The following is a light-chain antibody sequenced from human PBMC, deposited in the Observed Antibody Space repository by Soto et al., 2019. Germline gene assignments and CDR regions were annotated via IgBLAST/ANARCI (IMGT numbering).Light chain of an antibody. V-gene: IGKV3-20*01. J-gene: IGKJ4*01. Sequence: ENVLTQSPGTLSLSPGERATLSCRASQNVISSYLAWYQQKPGQAPSLLVYATSSRAAGIPDRFSGSGSGTDFTLTISRLEPEDFAVYYCQQYDSSHLTFGGGTKVEIK. CDR2: ATS. CDR3: QQYDSSHLT. CDR1: QNVISSY.